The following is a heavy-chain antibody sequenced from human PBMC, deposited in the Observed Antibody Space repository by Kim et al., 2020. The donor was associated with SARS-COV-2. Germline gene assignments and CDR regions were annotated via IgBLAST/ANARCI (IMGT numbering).Heavy chain of an antibody. J-gene: IGHJ3*02. CDR2: IWYDGSNK. CDR3: ARDGGPKRFAFDI. CDR1: GFTFSSYG. V-gene: IGHV3-33*01. D-gene: IGHD3-3*01. Sequence: GGSLRLSCAASGFTFSSYGMHWVRQAPGKGLEWVAVIWYDGSNKYYADSVKGRFTISRDNSKNTLYLQMNSLRAEDTAVYYCARDGGPKRFAFDIWGQGTMVTVSS.